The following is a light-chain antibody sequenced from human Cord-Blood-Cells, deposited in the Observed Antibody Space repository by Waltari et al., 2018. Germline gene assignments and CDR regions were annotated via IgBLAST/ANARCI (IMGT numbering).Light chain of an antibody. J-gene: IGLJ3*02. CDR1: SSDVWSYNL. V-gene: IGLV2-23*01. Sequence: QSALTQPASVSGSPGQSITLPCPGTSSDVWSYNLVPWYQQHPGKAPKLMIYEGSKRPSGVSNRFSGSKSGNTASLTISGLQAEDEADYYCCSYAGSSTSWVFGGGTKLTVL. CDR3: CSYAGSSTSWV. CDR2: EGS.